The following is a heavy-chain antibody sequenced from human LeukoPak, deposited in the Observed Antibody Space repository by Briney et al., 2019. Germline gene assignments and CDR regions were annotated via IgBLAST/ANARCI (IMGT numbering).Heavy chain of an antibody. CDR1: GYTLITNY. V-gene: IGHV3-66*01. CDR3: AGNLPSVVTSFDY. J-gene: IGHJ4*02. CDR2: IYSNGVT. D-gene: IGHD4-23*01. Sequence: GGSLRVSSVKPGYTLITNYISWVRQALGRGVERVSDIYSNGVTYYAEYVKCRFTISTHKSKNRTYLLMKRIRGEDTAVYYFAGNLPSVVTSFDYWGQGTLVTVSS.